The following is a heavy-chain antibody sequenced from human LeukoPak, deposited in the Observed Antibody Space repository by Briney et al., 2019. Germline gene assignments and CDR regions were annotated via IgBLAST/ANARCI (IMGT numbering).Heavy chain of an antibody. V-gene: IGHV3-48*02. Sequence: GGSLRLSCAASGFTFSSYVMNWVRQAPGKGLEWVSYISTTTSTIYYADSVKGRFTISRDNAKNSLYLQMNSLRDEDTAVYYCARNHFEDYWGQGTLVTVSS. CDR3: ARNHFEDY. CDR1: GFTFSSYV. D-gene: IGHD3-9*01. CDR2: ISTTTSTI. J-gene: IGHJ4*02.